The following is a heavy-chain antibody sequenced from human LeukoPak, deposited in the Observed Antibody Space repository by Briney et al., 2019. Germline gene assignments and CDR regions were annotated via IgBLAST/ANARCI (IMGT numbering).Heavy chain of an antibody. J-gene: IGHJ6*02. V-gene: IGHV3-33*01. Sequence: GGFLRLSCAASGFTFSSYGMHWVRQAPGKGLEWVAVIWYDGSNKYYADSVKGRFTISRDNSKNTLYLQMNSLRAEDTAVYYCAREHYDFWSGYNRNYGMDVWGQGTTVTVSS. CDR2: IWYDGSNK. CDR3: AREHYDFWSGYNRNYGMDV. D-gene: IGHD3-3*01. CDR1: GFTFSSYG.